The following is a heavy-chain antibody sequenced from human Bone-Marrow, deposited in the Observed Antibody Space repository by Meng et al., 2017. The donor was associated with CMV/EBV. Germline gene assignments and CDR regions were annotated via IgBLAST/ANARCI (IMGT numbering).Heavy chain of an antibody. J-gene: IGHJ5*02. CDR2: ISYDGSNK. Sequence: GESLKISCAASGFTFSSYAMHWVRQAPGKGLEWVAVISYDGSNKYYADSVKGRFTISRDNSKNTLYLQMNSLRAEDTAVYYCARHRLHSPYYDFWSGYYRDWFDPWGQGTLVTVSS. CDR1: GFTFSSYA. V-gene: IGHV3-30-3*01. CDR3: ARHRLHSPYYDFWSGYYRDWFDP. D-gene: IGHD3-3*01.